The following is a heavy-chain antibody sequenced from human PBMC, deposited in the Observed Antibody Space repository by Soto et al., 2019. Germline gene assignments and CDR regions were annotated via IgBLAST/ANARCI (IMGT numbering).Heavy chain of an antibody. V-gene: IGHV4-31*03. CDR2: IYYSGST. CDR3: ARESGYYDSSGYYYTFDY. Sequence: SETLSLTCTVSGGSISSGGYYWSWIRQHPGKGLEWIGYIYYSGSTYYNPSLKSRVTISVDTSKNQFSLKLSSVTAADTAVYYCARESGYYDSSGYYYTFDYWGQGTLVTVYS. J-gene: IGHJ4*02. D-gene: IGHD3-22*01. CDR1: GGSISSGGYY.